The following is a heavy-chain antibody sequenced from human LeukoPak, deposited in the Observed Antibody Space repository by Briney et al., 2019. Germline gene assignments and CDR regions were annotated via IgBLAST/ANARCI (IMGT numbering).Heavy chain of an antibody. D-gene: IGHD1-14*01. J-gene: IGHJ4*02. CDR1: GFTLGGYG. CDR3: TRYNNDHFDY. V-gene: IGHV3-33*01. CDR2: LASDGSSS. Sequence: PGGSLRLSCAGCGFTLGGYGMLGFRQTRGKGVEGVAFLASDGSSSFYAYSVKGRFTISRDNSKNTMSLQMDDLRAEDTAVYYCTRYNNDHFDYWGQGTLVTVSA.